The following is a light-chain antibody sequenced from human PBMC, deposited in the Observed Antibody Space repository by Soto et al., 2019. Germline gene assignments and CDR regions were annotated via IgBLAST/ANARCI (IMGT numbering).Light chain of an antibody. V-gene: IGKV3-15*01. CDR1: QSITSN. CDR2: GAS. Sequence: EIVMTQSPATLSVSPGERATLSCRASQSITSNLAWYQQNPCQAPRLLIYGASTRATGVAARFSGSVSGTEFPLTISSLQSEDLAIYYCQEFHNWPLLTFGPGTTVAIK. J-gene: IGKJ3*01. CDR3: QEFHNWPLLT.